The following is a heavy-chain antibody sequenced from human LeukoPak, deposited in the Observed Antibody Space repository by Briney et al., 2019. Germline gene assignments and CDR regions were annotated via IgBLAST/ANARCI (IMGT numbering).Heavy chain of an antibody. CDR1: GFTFSTYA. J-gene: IGHJ4*02. Sequence: PGGSLRLSCSASGFTFSTYAMHWVRQAPGKGLEYVSAISNNGGSTYHADSVKGRFTISRDSSKNTLYLQMSSLRTEDTAVYYCVKALGQWLVYYFDYWGQGTLVTVSS. CDR3: VKALGQWLVYYFDY. CDR2: ISNNGGST. V-gene: IGHV3-64D*09. D-gene: IGHD6-19*01.